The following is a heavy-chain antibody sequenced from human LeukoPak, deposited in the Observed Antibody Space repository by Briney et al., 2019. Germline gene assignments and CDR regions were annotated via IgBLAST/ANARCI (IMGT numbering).Heavy chain of an antibody. CDR1: GFTFSSYW. J-gene: IGHJ4*02. Sequence: GGSLRPSCAASGFTFSSYWMSWVRQAPGKGLEWVANIKQDGSEKYYVDSVKGRFTISRDNAKNSLYLQMNSLRAEDTAVYYCARDNWNYVNDYWGQGTLVPVSS. CDR2: IKQDGSEK. D-gene: IGHD1-7*01. CDR3: ARDNWNYVNDY. V-gene: IGHV3-7*03.